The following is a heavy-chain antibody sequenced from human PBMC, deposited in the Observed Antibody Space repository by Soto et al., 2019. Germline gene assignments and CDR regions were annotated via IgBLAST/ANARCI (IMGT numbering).Heavy chain of an antibody. Sequence: EVQLLESGGGLVQPGGSLRLSCAASGFTFSSYAMSWVRQAPGKGLEWVSAISGSGGSAYYADSVKGRFTISRDNSKNTLYLQMNSLRAEDTAVYYCANAGRKNYGDYGDVGGSIAFDIWGQGTMVTVSS. CDR2: ISGSGGSA. V-gene: IGHV3-23*01. CDR3: ANAGRKNYGDYGDVGGSIAFDI. CDR1: GFTFSSYA. J-gene: IGHJ3*02. D-gene: IGHD4-17*01.